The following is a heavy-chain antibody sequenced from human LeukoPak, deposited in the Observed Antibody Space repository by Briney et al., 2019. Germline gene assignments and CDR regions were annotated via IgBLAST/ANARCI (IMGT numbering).Heavy chain of an antibody. V-gene: IGHV1-69*04. CDR2: IIPILGIA. J-gene: IGHJ5*02. D-gene: IGHD2-2*01. Sequence: SVKVSCKSSGCTFSSYAIIWVRQAPGQGLEWMGRIIPILGIANYAQKFQGRVTITADKSTSTAYMELSSLRSEDTAVYYCARAIVVVPAAIQGEFDPWGQGTLVTVSS. CDR3: ARAIVVVPAAIQGEFDP. CDR1: GCTFSSYA.